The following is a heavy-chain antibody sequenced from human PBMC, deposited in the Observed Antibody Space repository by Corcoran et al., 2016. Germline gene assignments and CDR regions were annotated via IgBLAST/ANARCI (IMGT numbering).Heavy chain of an antibody. V-gene: IGHV4-4*07. D-gene: IGHD6-13*01. CDR3: AGGGIAAAGPLVDY. J-gene: IGHJ4*02. CDR1: GGSISSYY. Sequence: QVQLQESGPGLVKPSETLSLTCTVSGGSISSYYWSWIRQPAGKGLEWIGRIYTSGSTNYNPSLKSRVTMSVDTSKNQFSLKLSSVTAADTAVYYCAGGGIAAAGPLVDYWGQGTLVTVSS. CDR2: IYTSGST.